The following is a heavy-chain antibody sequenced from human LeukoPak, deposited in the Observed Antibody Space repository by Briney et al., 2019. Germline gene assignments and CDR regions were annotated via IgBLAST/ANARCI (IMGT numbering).Heavy chain of an antibody. J-gene: IGHJ5*02. Sequence: GGSLRLSCAVSGFTFTNFAMMWVRQAPGKVLQWVASITGDGATYYADSVRGRFMLSRDTSKNTLYLQMNSLTPEDTALYYCAKGAAAGLVDWFDPWGQGTLVTVSS. CDR1: GFTFTNFA. CDR2: ITGDGAT. D-gene: IGHD6-25*01. V-gene: IGHV3-23*01. CDR3: AKGAAAGLVDWFDP.